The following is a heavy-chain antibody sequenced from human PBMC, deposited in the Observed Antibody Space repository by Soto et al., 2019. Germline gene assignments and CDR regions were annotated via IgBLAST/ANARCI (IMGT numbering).Heavy chain of an antibody. V-gene: IGHV1-69*13. CDR3: ARHMTGYYLFDY. CDR1: RGTFSSYA. CDR2: IIPIFGTA. J-gene: IGHJ4*02. D-gene: IGHD3-9*01. Sequence: ASVKVSFKASRGTFSSYAISRVRQAPGQGLEWMGGIIPIFGTANYAQKFQGRVTITADESTSTAYMELSSLRSEDTAVYYCARHMTGYYLFDYWGQGTLVTVSS.